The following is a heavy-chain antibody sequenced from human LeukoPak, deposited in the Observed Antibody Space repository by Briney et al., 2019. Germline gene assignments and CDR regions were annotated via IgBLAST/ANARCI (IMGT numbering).Heavy chain of an antibody. D-gene: IGHD2-2*03. CDR2: IDPSDSYT. Sequence: GESLKVSCKGSGYSFTNYWIGCVRQMPGKGLEWMGGIDPSDSYTNYSPSFQGHVTISADKSISTAYLQWSSLKASDTAMYYCARLSGYCSSTSCYMQSYYYYGMDVWGQGTTVTVSS. CDR1: GYSFTNYW. J-gene: IGHJ6*02. CDR3: ARLSGYCSSTSCYMQSYYYYGMDV. V-gene: IGHV5-10-1*01.